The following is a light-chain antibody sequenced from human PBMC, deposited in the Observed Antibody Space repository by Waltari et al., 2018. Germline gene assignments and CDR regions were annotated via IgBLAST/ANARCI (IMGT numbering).Light chain of an antibody. CDR2: RSS. V-gene: IGKV1-39*01. CDR3: QQAYNCYT. CDR1: QNIGSY. Sequence: DIEMTQSPSSLSPFVGDRVTSTCRASQNIGSYLNWFQQKPRKAPELLIYRSSSFQNGVPSRFTGRGSGTDFRLTINNLQPEDSAIYFCQQAYNCYTFGQGTKVEIK. J-gene: IGKJ2*01.